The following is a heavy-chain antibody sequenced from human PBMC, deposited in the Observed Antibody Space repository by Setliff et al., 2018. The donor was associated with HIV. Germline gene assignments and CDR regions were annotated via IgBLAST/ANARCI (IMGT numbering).Heavy chain of an antibody. V-gene: IGHV1-69*10. CDR2: IIPILGIA. CDR1: GGTFSSYA. Sequence: SVKVSCKASGGTFSSYAISWVRQAPGQGLEWMGGIIPILGIANYAQKFQGRVTITAVESTSTAYMELSSLRSEDTAVYYCARGYSPTFYYYDSSGTFDYWGQGTLVTVSS. J-gene: IGHJ4*02. D-gene: IGHD3-22*01. CDR3: ARGYSPTFYYYDSSGTFDY.